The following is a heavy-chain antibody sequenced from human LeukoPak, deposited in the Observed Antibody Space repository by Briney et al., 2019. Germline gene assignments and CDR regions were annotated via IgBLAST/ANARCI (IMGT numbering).Heavy chain of an antibody. CDR3: ARDDYVWGSYRPTPYYFDY. CDR1: GFTFSSYE. D-gene: IGHD3-16*02. CDR2: ISSSGSTI. Sequence: GGSLRLSCAASGFTFSSYEMNWVRQAPGKGLEWVSYISSSGSTIYYADSVKGRFTISRDNAKNSLYLQMNSLRAVDTAVYYCARDDYVWGSYRPTPYYFDYWGQGTLVTVSS. J-gene: IGHJ4*02. V-gene: IGHV3-48*03.